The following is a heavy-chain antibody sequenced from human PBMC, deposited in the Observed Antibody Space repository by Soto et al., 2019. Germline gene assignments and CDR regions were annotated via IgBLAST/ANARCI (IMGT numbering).Heavy chain of an antibody. J-gene: IGHJ4*02. D-gene: IGHD3-3*01. CDR3: AKDKGEGYDSAPFDY. V-gene: IGHV3-30*18. CDR2: ISYDGSNK. Sequence: QVQLVESGGGVVQPGRSLRLSCAASGFTFSSYGMHWVRQAPGKGLEWVAVISYDGSNKYYADSVKGRFTISRDNSKNTLYLQMNSLRAEDTAVYYCAKDKGEGYDSAPFDYWGQGTLVTVSS. CDR1: GFTFSSYG.